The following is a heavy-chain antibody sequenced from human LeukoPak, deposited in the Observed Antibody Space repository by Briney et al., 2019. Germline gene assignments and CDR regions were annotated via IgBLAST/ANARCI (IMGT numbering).Heavy chain of an antibody. CDR2: IIPIFGTA. CDR3: ARTYYYDSSGYYPFDY. Sequence: SVKVSCKASGGTFSSYAISWVRQAPGQGLEWMGMIIPIFGTANYAQKFQGRVTITTDESTSTAYMELSSLRSEDTAVYYCARTYYYDSSGYYPFDYWGQGTLVTVSS. D-gene: IGHD3-22*01. V-gene: IGHV1-69*05. J-gene: IGHJ4*02. CDR1: GGTFSSYA.